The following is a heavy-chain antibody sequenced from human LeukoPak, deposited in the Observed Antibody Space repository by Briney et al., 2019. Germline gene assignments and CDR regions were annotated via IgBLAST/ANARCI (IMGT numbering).Heavy chain of an antibody. CDR3: ARHPRIAVAGLDY. D-gene: IGHD6-19*01. Sequence: SETLSLTCAVYDGSFSGYYWSWIRQPPGKGLEWIGEINHSGSTNYNPSLKSRVTISVDTSKNQFSLKLSSVTAADTAVYYCARHPRIAVAGLDYWGQGTLVTVSS. CDR1: DGSFSGYY. V-gene: IGHV4-34*01. J-gene: IGHJ4*02. CDR2: INHSGST.